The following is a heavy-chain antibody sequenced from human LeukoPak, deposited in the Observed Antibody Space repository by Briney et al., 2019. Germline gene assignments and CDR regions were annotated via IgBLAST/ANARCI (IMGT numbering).Heavy chain of an antibody. CDR2: ISWNSGSI. CDR3: AKDMGESSGRHRDYYGMDV. D-gene: IGHD6-19*01. Sequence: GGSLRLSCAVSGFIFDDYAMHWVRQAPGKGLEWVSGISWNSGSIGYADSVKGRFTISRDNAKNSLYLQMNSLRAEDTALYYCAKDMGESSGRHRDYYGMDVWGQGTTVTVSS. CDR1: GFIFDDYA. J-gene: IGHJ6*02. V-gene: IGHV3-9*01.